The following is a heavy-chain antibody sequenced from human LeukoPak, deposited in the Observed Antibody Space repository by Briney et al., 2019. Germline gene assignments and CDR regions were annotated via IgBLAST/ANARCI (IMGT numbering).Heavy chain of an antibody. J-gene: IGHJ4*02. D-gene: IGHD6-25*01. Sequence: PSETLSLTCGVSDGSVSSTNWWTWIRQPPGKGLEWIGEVHLDGRTNFNLSLKSRLTMSVDLSENHVSLKLTSVTAADTAVYYCAREGGFYRPLDYSGQGTLVTVSS. CDR1: DGSVSSTNW. V-gene: IGHV4-4*02. CDR3: AREGGFYRPLDY. CDR2: VHLDGRT.